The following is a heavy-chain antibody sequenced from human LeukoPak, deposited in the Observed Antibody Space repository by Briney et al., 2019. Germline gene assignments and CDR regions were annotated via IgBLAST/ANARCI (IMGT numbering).Heavy chain of an antibody. D-gene: IGHD5-12*01. J-gene: IGHJ4*02. CDR2: ISGSGGST. Sequence: GGSLRRSCAASGFAFSNYAMSWVRQAPEKGLEWVSTISGSGGSTFYADSVKGRFAISRDNSGNTLYLQMNSLRAEDTAIYYCAKCEAYTGYVPHYWGQGTQVIVSS. V-gene: IGHV3-23*01. CDR3: AKCEAYTGYVPHY. CDR1: GFAFSNYA.